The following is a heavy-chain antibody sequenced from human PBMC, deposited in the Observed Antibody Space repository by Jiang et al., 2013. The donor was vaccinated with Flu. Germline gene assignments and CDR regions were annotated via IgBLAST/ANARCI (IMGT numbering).Heavy chain of an antibody. V-gene: IGHV3-15*01. D-gene: IGHD3-10*01. Sequence: QLVESGGGLVKPGGSLRLSCAGSGFTFTNAWMSWVRQVPGKGLEWFGRIKSETEGGTTDYAAPVKGRFTISRDDSNSMVYLQMDSLKPEDTAVYYCTTDGVEGSGTYYDYWGQGTLVTVSS. CDR2: IKSETEGGTT. CDR1: GFTFTNAW. J-gene: IGHJ4*02. CDR3: TTDGVEGSGTYYDY.